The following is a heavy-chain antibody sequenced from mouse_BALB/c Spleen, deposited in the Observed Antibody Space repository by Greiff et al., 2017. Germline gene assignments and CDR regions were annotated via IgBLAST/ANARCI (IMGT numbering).Heavy chain of an antibody. D-gene: IGHD2-1*01. J-gene: IGHJ4*01. V-gene: IGHV1-7*01. CDR1: GYTFTSYW. Sequence: QVQLKESGAELAKPGASVKMSCKASGYTFTSYWMHWVKQRPGQGLEWIGYINPSTGYTEYNQKFKDKATLTADKSSSTAYMQLSSLTSEDSAVYYCASPYGNYEDYWGQGTSVTVSS. CDR3: ASPYGNYEDY. CDR2: INPSTGYT.